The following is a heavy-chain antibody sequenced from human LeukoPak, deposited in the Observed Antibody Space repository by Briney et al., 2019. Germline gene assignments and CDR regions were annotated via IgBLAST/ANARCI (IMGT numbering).Heavy chain of an antibody. D-gene: IGHD1-7*01. Sequence: ASVKVSCKVSGYTLTELSMHWVRQAPGKGLEGMGGFDPEDGEIIYAQKFQGRVTMTEDTSTDTAYMELSSLRSEDTAVYYCATDLWYNWNYVYDYWGQGTLVTVSS. CDR3: ATDLWYNWNYVYDY. CDR2: FDPEDGEI. V-gene: IGHV1-24*01. J-gene: IGHJ4*02. CDR1: GYTLTELS.